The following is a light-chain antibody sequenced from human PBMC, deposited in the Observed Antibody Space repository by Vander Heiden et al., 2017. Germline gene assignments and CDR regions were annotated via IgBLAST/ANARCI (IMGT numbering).Light chain of an antibody. J-gene: IGLJ2*01. V-gene: IGLV1-40*01. CDR1: SSNIGAGYD. Sequence: QPVLTQPPSLSGAPGQRVTISCTGSSSNIGAGYDVPWYQQLPGTAPKLLIYGNSNRPSGVPDRFSGSKSGTSASLAITGLQAEDEADYYCQSYDSSLSGVVFGGGTKLTVL. CDR3: QSYDSSLSGVV. CDR2: GNS.